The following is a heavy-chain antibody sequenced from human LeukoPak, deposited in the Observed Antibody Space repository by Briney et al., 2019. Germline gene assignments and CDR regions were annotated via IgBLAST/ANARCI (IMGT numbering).Heavy chain of an antibody. Sequence: GGSPRLSCAASGFTFSSYAMSWVRQAPGKGLEWVSAISGSGGSTYYADSVKGRFTISRDNSKNTLYLQMNSLRAEDTAVYYCAKGHWDILTGYSYYFDYWGQGTLVTVSS. J-gene: IGHJ4*02. CDR1: GFTFSSYA. CDR3: AKGHWDILTGYSYYFDY. V-gene: IGHV3-23*01. D-gene: IGHD3-9*01. CDR2: ISGSGGST.